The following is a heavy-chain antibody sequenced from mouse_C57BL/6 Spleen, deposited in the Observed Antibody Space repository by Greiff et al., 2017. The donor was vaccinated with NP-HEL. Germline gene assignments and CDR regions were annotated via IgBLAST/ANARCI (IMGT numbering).Heavy chain of an antibody. Sequence: QVQLQQPGTELVKPGASVKLSCKASGYTFTSYWMHWVKQRPGQGLEWIGNINPSNGGTNYNEKFKSKATLTVDKSSSTAYMQLSSQTAEDAAVYYGARDSSGYWAYWGQGTLGTVSA. CDR3: ARDSSGYWAY. D-gene: IGHD3-2*02. J-gene: IGHJ3*01. CDR1: GYTFTSYW. V-gene: IGHV1-53*01. CDR2: INPSNGGT.